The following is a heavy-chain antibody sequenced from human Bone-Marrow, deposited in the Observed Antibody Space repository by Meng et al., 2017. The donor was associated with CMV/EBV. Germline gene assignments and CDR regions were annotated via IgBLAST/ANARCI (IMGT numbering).Heavy chain of an antibody. CDR2: ITHSGST. V-gene: IGHV4-34*01. Sequence: QVHLQQWGPGRLKPSETLSLTCGVCGAPFSGYWSWVRQPPGKGLEWIGEITHSGSTNYNVSLKSRVTISIDTSKNQFSLKLSSVTATDTAVYYCAPGFRSWSGSYSSWGQGTLVTVSS. CDR1: GAPFSGY. D-gene: IGHD1-26*01. J-gene: IGHJ4*02. CDR3: APGFRSWSGSYSS.